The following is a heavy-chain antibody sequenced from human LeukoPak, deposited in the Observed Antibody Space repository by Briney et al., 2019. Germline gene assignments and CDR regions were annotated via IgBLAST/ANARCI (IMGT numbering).Heavy chain of an antibody. D-gene: IGHD6-19*01. CDR3: AKDLWAAVAKYYFDY. Sequence: PGGSLRLSCAASGFTFSNYWMTWVRQAPGKGLEWVASINQDRGEIHYVDSVRGRFTISRDISKNTVYLQMNSLRAEDTAVYYCAKDLWAAVAKYYFDYWGQGTLVTVSS. CDR1: GFTFSNYW. J-gene: IGHJ4*02. V-gene: IGHV3-7*03. CDR2: INQDRGEI.